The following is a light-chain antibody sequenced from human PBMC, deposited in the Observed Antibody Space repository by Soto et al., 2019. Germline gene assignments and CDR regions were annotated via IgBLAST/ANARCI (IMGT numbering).Light chain of an antibody. V-gene: IGKV1-39*01. CDR1: QRISNY. CDR2: SAS. J-gene: IGKJ1*01. CDR3: QQKYNTPWT. Sequence: DIQLTQSPSSLSASVGDRVTITCRASQRISNYLNWYQQKPEKATKLVIYSASTLQSGVPSLFSGSGSGTDLTLTISRLPPEDFATYYCQQKYNTPWTFGQGTKVEIK.